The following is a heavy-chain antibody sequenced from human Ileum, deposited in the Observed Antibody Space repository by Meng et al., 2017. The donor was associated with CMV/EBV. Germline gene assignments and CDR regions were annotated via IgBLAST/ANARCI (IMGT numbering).Heavy chain of an antibody. CDR1: GYTFTNYG. Sequence: ASVKVSCKASGYTFTNYGITWVRQAPGQGLEWMGWISAYNGNTNYAQKLQDRVTMTTDTSNSIAYMELRSLRSDDTAVYYCARRVGGSDTRTPPGMTTFDPWGQGTLVTVSS. CDR2: ISAYNGNT. CDR3: ARRVGGSDTRTPPGMTTFDP. D-gene: IGHD3-22*01. V-gene: IGHV1-18*01. J-gene: IGHJ5*02.